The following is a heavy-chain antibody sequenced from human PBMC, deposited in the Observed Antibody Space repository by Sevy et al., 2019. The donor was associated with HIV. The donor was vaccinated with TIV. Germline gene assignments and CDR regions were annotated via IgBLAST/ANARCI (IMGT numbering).Heavy chain of an antibody. D-gene: IGHD2-8*01. CDR1: GFTFSKYS. CDR2: LSFGCGEI. CDR3: ARARCTKPHDY. V-gene: IGHV3-23*01. J-gene: IGHJ4*02. Sequence: GGSLRLSCAASGFTFSKYSMSWVRQPPGKGLEWVSTLSFGCGEINYADSVKGRFTISRDNSKSSVYLQMNNLRPEDTAVYYSARARCTKPHDYWGQGTLVTVSS.